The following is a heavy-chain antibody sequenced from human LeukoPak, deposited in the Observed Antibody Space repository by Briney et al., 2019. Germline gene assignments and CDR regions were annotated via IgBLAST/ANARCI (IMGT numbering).Heavy chain of an antibody. CDR1: GYAFTSYG. V-gene: IGHV1-18*01. D-gene: IGHD2-2*01. CDR3: AKDQYCTSTSCYVGY. CDR2: ISAYNGNT. J-gene: IGHJ4*02. Sequence: ASVKVSCKASGYAFTSYGISWVRQAPGQGLEWMGRISAYNGNTNYAQKLQGRVTMTTDTSTSTAYMELRSLRSDDTAVYYCAKDQYCTSTSCYVGYWGQGTLVTVSS.